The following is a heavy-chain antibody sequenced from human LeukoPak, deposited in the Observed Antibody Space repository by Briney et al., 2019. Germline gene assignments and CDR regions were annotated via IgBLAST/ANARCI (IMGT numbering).Heavy chain of an antibody. CDR3: AKDTSYGSGSYTY. Sequence: GGSLRLSCAPSGFTFSSYAMSWVRQAPGKGLEWVSVISGSGGRTYYADSVKGRFTISRDNSKNTLHLQMNSLRAEDTAVYYCAKDTSYGSGSYTYWGQGTLVTVSS. J-gene: IGHJ4*02. CDR2: ISGSGGRT. V-gene: IGHV3-23*01. CDR1: GFTFSSYA. D-gene: IGHD3-10*01.